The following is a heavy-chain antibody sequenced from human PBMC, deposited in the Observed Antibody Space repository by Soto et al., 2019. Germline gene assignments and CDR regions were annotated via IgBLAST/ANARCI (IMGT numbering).Heavy chain of an antibody. D-gene: IGHD2-15*01. CDR3: AKGSVTAYCCGGSCPTYYYYYGMDV. V-gene: IGHV3-23*01. CDR2: ISGSGGST. Sequence: EVQLLESGGGLVQPGGSLRLSCAASGFTFSSYAMSWVRQAPGKGLEWVSAISGSGGSTYYADSVKGRFTISRDNSKNTLYLQMNSLRAEDTAVYYCAKGSVTAYCCGGSCPTYYYYYGMDVWGQGTTVTVSS. J-gene: IGHJ6*02. CDR1: GFTFSSYA.